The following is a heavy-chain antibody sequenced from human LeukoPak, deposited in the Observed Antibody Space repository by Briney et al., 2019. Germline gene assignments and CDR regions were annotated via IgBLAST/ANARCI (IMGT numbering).Heavy chain of an antibody. CDR1: GFTFTSVC. J-gene: IGHJ4*02. D-gene: IGHD4-17*01. V-gene: IGHV3-74*01. CDR3: ARDRTTVTLFDY. Sequence: GGSLRLSCAASGFTFTSVCMHWFRQAPGRGLVWISRISTDGAITGYADSVKGRFTISRDNAKNTLYLQMNSLRAEDTAVYYCARDRTTVTLFDYWGQGALVTVSS. CDR2: ISTDGAIT.